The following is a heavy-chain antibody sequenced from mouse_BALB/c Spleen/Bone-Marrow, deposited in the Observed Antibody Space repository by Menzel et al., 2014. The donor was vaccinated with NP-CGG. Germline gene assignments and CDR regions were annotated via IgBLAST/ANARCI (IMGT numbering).Heavy chain of an antibody. J-gene: IGHJ2*01. CDR3: ARYGNYGDYFDY. D-gene: IGHD2-1*01. V-gene: IGHV1-7*01. CDR2: INPSTGYT. Sequence: VQLQQLGAELAKPGASVKMSCKASGYTFTSYWMHWVKQRPGQGLEWIGYINPSTGYTEYNQKFKDKATLTADKSSSTAYMQLSSLTSEDSAVYYCARYGNYGDYFDYWGQGTTLTVSS. CDR1: GYTFTSYW.